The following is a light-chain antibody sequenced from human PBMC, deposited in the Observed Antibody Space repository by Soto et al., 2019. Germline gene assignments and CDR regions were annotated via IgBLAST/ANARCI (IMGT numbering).Light chain of an antibody. CDR3: AAWDDSLNGVV. Sequence: QAVVTQPPSASGNPGQRVTISCSGSSSNIGSHTVNWYQQLPGTAPRLLIYNTYYRPSGVPDRFSGSKSGTSASLAISGLQSEDEADYYCAAWDDSLNGVVFGGGTQLTVL. J-gene: IGLJ3*02. CDR1: SSNIGSHT. V-gene: IGLV1-44*01. CDR2: NTY.